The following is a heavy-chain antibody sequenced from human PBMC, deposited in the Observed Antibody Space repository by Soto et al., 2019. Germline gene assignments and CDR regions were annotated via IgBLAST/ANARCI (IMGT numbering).Heavy chain of an antibody. CDR1: GGSIIGSNYY. J-gene: IGHJ4*02. CDR2: IYYTGTT. CDR3: ARWYGGHNFDF. D-gene: IGHD4-17*01. V-gene: IGHV4-39*01. Sequence: SETLSLTCTVSGGSIIGSNYYWSWIRQPPGKGLEWLATIYYTGTTFYNPSLKSRLTISVDTSKNQFSLQMTSVTATDTSIYYCARWYGGHNFDFWGQGTLVTVSS.